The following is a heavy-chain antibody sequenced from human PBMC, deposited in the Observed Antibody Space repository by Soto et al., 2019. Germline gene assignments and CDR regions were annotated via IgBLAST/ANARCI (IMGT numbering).Heavy chain of an antibody. D-gene: IGHD2-2*01. Sequence: SETLSLTCTVSGGSISSSSYYWGWIRQPLGKGLEWIGSIYYSGSTYYNPSLKSRVTISIDTSKNQFSLKLSSVTAADTAVYYCARHTWGRQRGWFDPWGQGTLVTV. J-gene: IGHJ5*02. V-gene: IGHV4-39*01. CDR3: ARHTWGRQRGWFDP. CDR1: GGSISSSSYY. CDR2: IYYSGST.